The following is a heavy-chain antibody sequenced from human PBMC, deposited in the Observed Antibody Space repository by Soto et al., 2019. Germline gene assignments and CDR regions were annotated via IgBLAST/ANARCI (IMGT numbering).Heavy chain of an antibody. CDR1: GFTFSSYA. Sequence: PGGSLRLSCAASGFTFSSYAMHWVRQAPGKGLEWVAVISYDGSNKYYADSVKGRFTISRDNSKNTLYLQMNSLRAEDTAVYYCARDQNTIFGVVIMAFDIWGQGTMVTVSS. V-gene: IGHV3-30-3*01. D-gene: IGHD3-3*01. CDR2: ISYDGSNK. J-gene: IGHJ3*02. CDR3: ARDQNTIFGVVIMAFDI.